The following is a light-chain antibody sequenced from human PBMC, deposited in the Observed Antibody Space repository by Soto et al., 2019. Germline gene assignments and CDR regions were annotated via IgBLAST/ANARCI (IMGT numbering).Light chain of an antibody. J-gene: IGKJ2*01. CDR3: LQRSNWPTYT. CDR2: AES. Sequence: EIVVTQSQATLSLSPGERATLSCLASQSVSSYLAWYQQKPGQAPSLLIYAESNRANGIPARFSGSGSGTDFTLTISSLEPEDFAVYYCLQRSNWPTYTFGQGTKLEIK. CDR1: QSVSSY. V-gene: IGKV3-11*01.